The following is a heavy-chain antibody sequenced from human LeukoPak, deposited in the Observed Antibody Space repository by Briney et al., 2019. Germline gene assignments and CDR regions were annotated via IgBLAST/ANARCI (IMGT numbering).Heavy chain of an antibody. V-gene: IGHV3-11*05. CDR1: RFTFSDYY. D-gene: IGHD2-2*01. J-gene: IGHJ4*02. CDR2: ISNSESST. CDR3: ARADRTSWFDY. Sequence: PGGSLRLSRAASRFTFSDYYMVWIRQAPGKGLEWVSYISNSESSTKYADSVKGRFTISRDNAKNSLSLQMNSVRPEDTAVYYCARADRTSWFDYWGQGTLVTVSS.